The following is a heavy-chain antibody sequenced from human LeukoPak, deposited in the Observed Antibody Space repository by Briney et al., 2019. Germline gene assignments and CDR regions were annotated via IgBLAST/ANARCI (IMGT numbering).Heavy chain of an antibody. CDR2: ISWNSGSI. Sequence: PGGSLRLSCAASGFTFDDYAMHGVRQAPGKGREWVSGISWNSGSIGYADSVKGRFTISRDNAKNSLYLQMNSLRAEDMALYYCAKDTSSSWPDAFDIWGQGTMVTVSS. CDR1: GFTFDDYA. V-gene: IGHV3-9*03. CDR3: AKDTSSSWPDAFDI. D-gene: IGHD6-13*01. J-gene: IGHJ3*02.